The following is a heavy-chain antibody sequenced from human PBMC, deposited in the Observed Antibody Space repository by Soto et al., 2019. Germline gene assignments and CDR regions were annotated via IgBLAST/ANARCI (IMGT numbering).Heavy chain of an antibody. Sequence: QLQLQESGPGLVKPSETLSLTCTVSGGSISSSSYYWGWIRQPPGKGLEWIGSIYYSGSTYYNPSLKSRVTISVDTSKNQFSLKLSSVTAADTAVYYCARHPAPRYCSGGSCYWFDPWGQGTLVTVSS. V-gene: IGHV4-39*01. CDR3: ARHPAPRYCSGGSCYWFDP. J-gene: IGHJ5*02. CDR2: IYYSGST. CDR1: GGSISSSSYY. D-gene: IGHD2-15*01.